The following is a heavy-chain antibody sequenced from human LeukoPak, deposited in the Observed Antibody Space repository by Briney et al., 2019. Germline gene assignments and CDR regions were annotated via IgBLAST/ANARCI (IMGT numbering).Heavy chain of an antibody. CDR2: THYSGST. V-gene: IGHV4-39*01. CDR3: AKGLRYLSFNDAFDI. J-gene: IGHJ3*02. D-gene: IGHD3-9*01. CDR1: GGSISSSSYY. Sequence: SETLSLTCTVSGGSISSSSYYWGWIRQPPGKGLEWIGSTHYSGSTYYNPSLKSRVTIFVDTSKNQFSLKLSSVTAADTAVYYCAKGLRYLSFNDAFDIWGQGTMVTVSS.